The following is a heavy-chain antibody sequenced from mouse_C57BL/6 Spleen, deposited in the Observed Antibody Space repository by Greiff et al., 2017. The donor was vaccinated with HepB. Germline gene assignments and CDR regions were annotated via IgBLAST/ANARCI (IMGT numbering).Heavy chain of an antibody. CDR2: ILPGSGST. D-gene: IGHD2-3*01. Sequence: QVQLQQSGAELMKPGASVKLSCKATGYTFTGYWLEWVKQRPGHGLEWIGEILPGSGSTNYNEKFKGKATFTADTSSNTAYMQLSSLTTEDSAIYYCARGPIYDGYYAWFAYWGQGTLVTVSA. J-gene: IGHJ3*01. CDR3: ARGPIYDGYYAWFAY. V-gene: IGHV1-9*01. CDR1: GYTFTGYW.